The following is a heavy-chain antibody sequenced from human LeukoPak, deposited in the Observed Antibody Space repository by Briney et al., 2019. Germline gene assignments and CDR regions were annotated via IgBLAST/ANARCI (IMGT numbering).Heavy chain of an antibody. D-gene: IGHD2-15*01. CDR2: ISDTT. Sequence: GGSLRLSCAAPGFTFNYFAMSWVRQAPGKGLEWVSGISDTTYYADSVKGRFTISRDNSKNTLYLQMNSLRAEDTAIYYCAKGGYCSGGRCYFGLDWGQGTLVTVSS. CDR3: AKGGYCSGGRCYFGLD. V-gene: IGHV3-23*01. J-gene: IGHJ4*02. CDR1: GFTFNYFA.